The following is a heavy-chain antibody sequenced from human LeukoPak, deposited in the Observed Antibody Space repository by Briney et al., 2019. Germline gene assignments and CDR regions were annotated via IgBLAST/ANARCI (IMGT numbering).Heavy chain of an antibody. J-gene: IGHJ5*02. CDR2: IYYSGIT. D-gene: IGHD2-15*01. Sequence: SETLSLTCTVSGGSISSSSYYWGWIRQPPGKGLEWIGSIYYSGITYYNPSLKGRVTISVDTSKNQFSLKLSSVTAADTAVYYCARRGRYCSGGSCFIGLFDPWGQGTLVTVSS. CDR3: ARRGRYCSGGSCFIGLFDP. V-gene: IGHV4-39*01. CDR1: GGSISSSSYY.